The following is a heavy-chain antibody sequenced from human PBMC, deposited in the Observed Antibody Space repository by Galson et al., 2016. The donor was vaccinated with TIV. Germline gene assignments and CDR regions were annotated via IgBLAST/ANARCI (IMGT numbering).Heavy chain of an antibody. CDR1: GGSFSTYA. V-gene: IGHV1-69*06. J-gene: IGHJ3*02. CDR3: ARDNQATFGNDDAFDI. Sequence: SVKVSCKASGGSFSTYAINWVRQAPGQGPEWMGRIIPILGPTKYAQRFQGRVSITADKSTNTAYMDLSSLRSDDTAVYYCARDNQATFGNDDAFDIWGQGTLVTVSS. D-gene: IGHD1-1*01. CDR2: IIPILGPT.